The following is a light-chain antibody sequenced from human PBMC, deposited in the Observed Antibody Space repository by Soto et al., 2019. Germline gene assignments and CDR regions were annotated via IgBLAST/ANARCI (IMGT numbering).Light chain of an antibody. J-gene: IGLJ1*01. V-gene: IGLV2-14*01. Sequence: QSALTQPASVSGSPGQSITISCTGTSSDVDGYDFVSWYQQHPGKAPKLMIYDVTNRPSGVSDRFSGSKSGNTASLTISGLQAEDEADYYCSSYISSSTPYVFGTGTKVTV. CDR3: SSYISSSTPYV. CDR2: DVT. CDR1: SSDVDGYDF.